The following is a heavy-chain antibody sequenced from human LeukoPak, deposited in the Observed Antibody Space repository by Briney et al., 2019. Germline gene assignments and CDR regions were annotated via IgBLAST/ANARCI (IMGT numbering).Heavy chain of an antibody. Sequence: SETLSLTCAVYGGSFSGYYWSWIRQPPGKGLEWIREINHSGSTNYNPSLKSRVTISVDTSKNQFSLKLSSVTAADTAVYYCARRAYYYGMDVWGKGTTVTVSS. CDR2: INHSGST. J-gene: IGHJ6*04. CDR1: GGSFSGYY. V-gene: IGHV4-34*01. CDR3: ARRAYYYGMDV.